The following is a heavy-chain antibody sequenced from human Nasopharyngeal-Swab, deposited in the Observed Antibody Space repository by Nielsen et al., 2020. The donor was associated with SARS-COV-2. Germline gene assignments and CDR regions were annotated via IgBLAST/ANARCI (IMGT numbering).Heavy chain of an antibody. CDR1: GGSISSSSYY. V-gene: IGHV4-39*01. Sequence: SETLSLTCTVSGGSISSSSYYWGWIRQPPGKGLEWIGSIYYSGSTYYNPSLKSRVTISVDTFKNQFSLKLSSVTAADTAVYYCARPYYDSSGYDAWFDPWGQGTLVTVSS. D-gene: IGHD3-22*01. J-gene: IGHJ5*02. CDR2: IYYSGST. CDR3: ARPYYDSSGYDAWFDP.